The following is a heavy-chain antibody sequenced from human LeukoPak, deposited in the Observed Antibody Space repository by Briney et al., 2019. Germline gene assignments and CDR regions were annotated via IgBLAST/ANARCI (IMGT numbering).Heavy chain of an antibody. CDR2: IYASGGT. V-gene: IGHV4-4*09. Sequence: SETLSLTCTVSGGSIDDYWWSWIRQPPGKGLGWIAYIYASGGTNSNPSLESRVTISADTSKNQFSLTLSSVTAADTAVYYCAIHGQGDIYFYAFYIASQGTMVTVSP. CDR1: GGSIDDYW. CDR3: AIHGQGDIYFYAFYI. J-gene: IGHJ3*02. D-gene: IGHD2/OR15-2a*01.